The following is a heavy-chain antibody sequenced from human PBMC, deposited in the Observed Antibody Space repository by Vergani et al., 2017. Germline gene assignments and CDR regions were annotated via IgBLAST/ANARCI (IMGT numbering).Heavy chain of an antibody. CDR1: GFTFSSYG. V-gene: IGHV3-30*18. CDR2: ISYDGSNK. D-gene: IGHD3-22*01. CDR3: AKVPVRSYYDSSGYVYFDY. J-gene: IGHJ4*02. Sequence: QVQLVESGGGVVQPGRSLRLSCAASGFTFSSYGMHWVRQAPGKGLEWVAVISYDGSNKYYADSVKGRFTISRDNSKNTLYLQMNSLRAEDPAVYYCAKVPVRSYYDSSGYVYFDYWGQGTLVTVSS.